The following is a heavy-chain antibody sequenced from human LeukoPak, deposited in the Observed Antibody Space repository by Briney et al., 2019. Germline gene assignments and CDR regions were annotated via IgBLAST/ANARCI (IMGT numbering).Heavy chain of an antibody. CDR2: ISGSGSGGST. CDR1: GFIFSSYG. J-gene: IGHJ4*02. CDR3: AKATSVTTLFDY. Sequence: GGSLRLSCAASGFIFSSYGMTWVHQAPGKGLEWVSSISGSGSGGSTYYADSVKGRFTISRDNSKNTLYLQMNSLRVEDAAVYYCAKATSVTTLFDYWGQGTLVTVSS. V-gene: IGHV3-23*01. D-gene: IGHD4-17*01.